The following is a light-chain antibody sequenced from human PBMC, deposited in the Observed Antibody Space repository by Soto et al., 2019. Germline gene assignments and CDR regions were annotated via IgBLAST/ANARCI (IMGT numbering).Light chain of an antibody. CDR3: SSYTSSSTPVV. CDR1: SSDVGGYNY. CDR2: DVS. V-gene: IGLV2-14*01. Sequence: QAVVTQPASVSGSPGQSITISCTGTSSDVGGYNYVSWYQQHPGKAPKLMIYDVSNRPPGVSNRFSGSKSGNTASLTISGLQAEDEADYYCSSYTSSSTPVVFGGGTKVTVL. J-gene: IGLJ2*01.